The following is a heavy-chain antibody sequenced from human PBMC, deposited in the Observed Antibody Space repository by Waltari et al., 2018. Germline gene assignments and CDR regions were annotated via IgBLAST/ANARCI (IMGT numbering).Heavy chain of an antibody. CDR3: ARSRSSDILTGYYGMDV. D-gene: IGHD3-9*01. CDR1: GGTFSIYA. Sequence: QVQLVQSGAEVKKPGSSVKVSCKASGGTFSIYAISWVRQAPGQGLEWMGGIIPIVGTANYEREFQGRVTITADESTSTAYMELGSLRSEDTAVYYCARSRSSDILTGYYGMDVWGQGTTVTVSS. J-gene: IGHJ6*02. CDR2: IIPIVGTA. V-gene: IGHV1-69*01.